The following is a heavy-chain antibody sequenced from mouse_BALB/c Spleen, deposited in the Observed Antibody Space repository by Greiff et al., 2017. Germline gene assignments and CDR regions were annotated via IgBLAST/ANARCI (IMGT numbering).Heavy chain of an antibody. CDR2: IDPYDSET. V-gene: IGHV1-52*01. Sequence: QVQLQQPGAELVRPGASVKLSCKASGYTFTSYWMNWVKQRPEQGLEWIGRIDPYDSETHYNQKFKDKATLTVDKSSSTAYMPLSSPTSEDSAVYYSTREGDGNLDFDYWGQGTTLTVSS. D-gene: IGHD2-1*01. CDR3: TREGDGNLDFDY. J-gene: IGHJ2*01. CDR1: GYTFTSYW.